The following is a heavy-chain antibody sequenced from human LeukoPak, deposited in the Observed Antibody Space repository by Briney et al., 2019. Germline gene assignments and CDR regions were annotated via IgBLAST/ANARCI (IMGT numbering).Heavy chain of an antibody. Sequence: ASVKVSCKASGYTFTSYDINWVRQATGQGLEWMGWMNPNSGNTGYAQKFQGRVTMTRNTSISTAYMELSSLGSEDTAVYYCARVSSFYDYVWGSSYGMDVWGQGTTVTVSS. D-gene: IGHD3-16*01. V-gene: IGHV1-8*01. CDR1: GYTFTSYD. CDR3: ARVSSFYDYVWGSSYGMDV. CDR2: MNPNSGNT. J-gene: IGHJ6*02.